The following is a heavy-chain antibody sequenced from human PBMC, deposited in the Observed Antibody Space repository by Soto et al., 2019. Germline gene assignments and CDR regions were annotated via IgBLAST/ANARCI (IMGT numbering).Heavy chain of an antibody. J-gene: IGHJ6*02. CDR2: IIPIFGTA. CDR3: AVTMTNYYYYGMDV. D-gene: IGHD3-22*01. Sequence: QVQLVQSGAEVKKPGSSVKVSCKASGGTFSSYAISWVRQAPGQGLEWMGGIIPIFGTADYSQKFQGRVTITAGESTSTAYMELSSLRSEDTAVYYCAVTMTNYYYYGMDVWGQGTTVTVSS. V-gene: IGHV1-69*12. CDR1: GGTFSSYA.